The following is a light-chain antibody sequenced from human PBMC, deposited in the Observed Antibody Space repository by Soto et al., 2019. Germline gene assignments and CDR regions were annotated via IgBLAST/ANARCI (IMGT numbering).Light chain of an antibody. Sequence: QSVLTQPPSVSGAPGQRVTISCTGSSSNIGAGYDVHWYQHLPGTAPKLLIYGNSNRPSGVPDRFSGSKSGTSASLAITGLQAEDEADYYCQSYDSSLSGWGVFGGGTKLTVL. CDR1: SSNIGAGYD. V-gene: IGLV1-40*01. J-gene: IGLJ2*01. CDR2: GNS. CDR3: QSYDSSLSGWGV.